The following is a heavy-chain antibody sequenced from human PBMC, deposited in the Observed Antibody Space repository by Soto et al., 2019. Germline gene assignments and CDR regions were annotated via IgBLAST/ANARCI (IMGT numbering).Heavy chain of an antibody. J-gene: IGHJ4*02. V-gene: IGHV3-11*01. Sequence: LRLSCAGSGFTFSDYYMSWIRQAPGKGLEWVSYISSSGNIIYYADSVKGRFTISRDNAKNSLYLQMNSLRAEDTAVYYCARDLGYYASDGYFDYWGQGTLVTVSS. CDR1: GFTFSDYY. D-gene: IGHD3-22*01. CDR3: ARDLGYYASDGYFDY. CDR2: ISSSGNII.